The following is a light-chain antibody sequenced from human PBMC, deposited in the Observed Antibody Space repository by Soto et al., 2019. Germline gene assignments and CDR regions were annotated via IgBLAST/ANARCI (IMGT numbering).Light chain of an antibody. CDR2: AAS. Sequence: DIQLTQSPSFLSASVGDRVTITCRASQGISTFLAWYQQRPGKAPKLLIYAASTLQSGVPSRFSGSGSGTEFTLTISSLQPEDFATSYCQHVISYPPGFGPGTKVDIK. CDR1: QGISTF. J-gene: IGKJ3*01. V-gene: IGKV1-9*01. CDR3: QHVISYPPG.